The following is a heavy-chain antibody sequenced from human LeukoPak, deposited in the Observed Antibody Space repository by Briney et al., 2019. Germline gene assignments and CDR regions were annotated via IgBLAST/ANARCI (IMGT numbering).Heavy chain of an antibody. CDR3: ARGAIAAAGSTFDY. CDR2: IYSGGST. J-gene: IGHJ4*02. CDR1: GFTVSSNY. V-gene: IGHV3-53*01. Sequence: GGSLRLSCAASGFTVSSNYMSWVRQAPGKGLEGVSVIYSGGSTYYADSVKGRFTISRDNAKNSLYLQMNSLRAEDTAVYYCARGAIAAAGSTFDYWGQGTLVTVSS. D-gene: IGHD6-13*01.